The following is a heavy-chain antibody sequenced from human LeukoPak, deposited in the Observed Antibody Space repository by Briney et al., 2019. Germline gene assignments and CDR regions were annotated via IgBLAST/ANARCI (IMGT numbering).Heavy chain of an antibody. V-gene: IGHV4-59*11. CDR1: GGSITNHY. CDR2: AYSTGNT. D-gene: IGHD1-14*01. J-gene: IGHJ5*01. Sequence: SETLSLTCTVSGGSITNHYWTWLRQPPGKGLEWIGYAYSTGNTNYNPSLKSRVTISVDTSKNQFSLKLSSVTTADTAVYYCAREGITSWFDSWGLGTLVTVSS. CDR3: AREGITSWFDS.